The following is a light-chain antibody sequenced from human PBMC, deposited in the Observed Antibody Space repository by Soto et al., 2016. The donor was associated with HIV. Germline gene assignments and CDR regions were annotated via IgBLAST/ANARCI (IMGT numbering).Light chain of an antibody. J-gene: IGKJ2*01. Sequence: DIQMTQSPSSLSASVGGRVTITCQASQDISNYLNWYQQKPGKAPKLLIYDASNLETGVPSRFSGSGSGTDFTFTISSLQPEDIATYYCQQYDNLPGTFGQGTKLEIK. CDR3: QQYDNLPGT. CDR2: DAS. CDR1: QDISNY. V-gene: IGKV1-33*01.